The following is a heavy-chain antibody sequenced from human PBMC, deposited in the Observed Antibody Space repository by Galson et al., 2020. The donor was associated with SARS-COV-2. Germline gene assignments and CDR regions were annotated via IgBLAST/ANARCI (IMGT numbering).Heavy chain of an antibody. V-gene: IGHV3-13*01. CDR3: VREGQGDYNDAFEV. Sequence: GGSLRLSCAASGFSFSIYDMHWVRQVAGKGLEWVSCVAPGGSRTYYPASVRGRFTVSREDAENSVYLQMNSLTAGDSGVYYCVREGQGDYNDAFEVWGQGTMVTVSA. D-gene: IGHD4-4*01. CDR1: GFSFSIYD. J-gene: IGHJ3*01. CDR2: VAPGGSRT.